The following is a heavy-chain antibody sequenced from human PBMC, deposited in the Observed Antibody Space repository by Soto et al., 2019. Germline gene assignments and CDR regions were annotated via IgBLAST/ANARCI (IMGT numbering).Heavy chain of an antibody. J-gene: IGHJ5*01. Sequence: QVPLVQSGAEVKKPGSSVTVSCKASGGTFSSYAIHWVRQAPGQGLEWMGGIIPMYGQAKYAQRFQGRVTITADESTTTVYMELTSLTSQDTAVYYCARVTSMVRGVIDNWFDAWGHGTLVTVSS. CDR1: GGTFSSYA. CDR2: IIPMYGQA. V-gene: IGHV1-69*01. CDR3: ARVTSMVRGVIDNWFDA. D-gene: IGHD3-10*01.